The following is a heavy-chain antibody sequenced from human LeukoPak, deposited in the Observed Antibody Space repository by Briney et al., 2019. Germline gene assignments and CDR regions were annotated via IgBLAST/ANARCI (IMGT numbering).Heavy chain of an antibody. CDR3: AKRSLSSSSYFDY. J-gene: IGHJ4*02. Sequence: GGSLRLSCAASGFTFSSYAMSWVRQAPGKGLEWVSAISGSGVSTYYADSVKGRFTISRDNSKNTLYLQMNSLRAEDTAVYYCAKRSLSSSSYFDYWGQGTLVTVSS. CDR1: GFTFSSYA. V-gene: IGHV3-23*01. CDR2: ISGSGVST. D-gene: IGHD6-6*01.